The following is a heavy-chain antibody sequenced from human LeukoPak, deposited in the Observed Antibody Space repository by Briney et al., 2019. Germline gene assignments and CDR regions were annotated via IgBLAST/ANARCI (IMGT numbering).Heavy chain of an antibody. J-gene: IGHJ5*02. CDR2: IYYSGST. CDR1: GGSISSYY. CDR3: AGMSSSSWYTRRDNWFDP. D-gene: IGHD6-13*01. V-gene: IGHV4-59*06. Sequence: PSETLSLTCTVSGGSISSYYWSWIRQPPGKGLEWIGYIYYSGSTYYNPSLKSRVTISVDTSKNQFSLKLSSVTAADTAVYYCAGMSSSSWYTRRDNWFDPWGQGTLVTVSS.